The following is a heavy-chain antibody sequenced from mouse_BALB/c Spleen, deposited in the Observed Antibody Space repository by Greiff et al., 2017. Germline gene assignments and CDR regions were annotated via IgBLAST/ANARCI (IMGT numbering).Heavy chain of an antibody. CDR2: IDPFNGGT. Sequence: EVQLQQSGPELMKPGASVKISCKASGYSFTSYYMHWVKQSHGKSLEWIGYIDPFNGGTSYNQKFKGKATLTVDKSSSTAYMHLSSLTSEDSAVYYCASGGSFFAYWGQGTLVTVSA. CDR1: GYSFTSYY. V-gene: IGHV1S135*01. J-gene: IGHJ3*01. CDR3: ASGGSFFAY. D-gene: IGHD1-1*02.